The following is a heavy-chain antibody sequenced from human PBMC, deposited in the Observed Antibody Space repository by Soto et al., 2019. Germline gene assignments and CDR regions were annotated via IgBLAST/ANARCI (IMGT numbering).Heavy chain of an antibody. Sequence: QLHLVQSGAVVKKPWASVTVSCSASGYPVTAYYMHWVRQAPGRGLEWMGGINPATGAAKYTQTFQGRGTGTRAAATGKVFLEPGGLTSEDTAVFYCARGGGVGVAGSAAFDMWGQGTLVTVSS. CDR3: ARGGGVGVAGSAAFDM. D-gene: IGHD3-3*01. CDR1: GYPVTAYY. V-gene: IGHV1-2*02. CDR2: INPATGAA. J-gene: IGHJ3*02.